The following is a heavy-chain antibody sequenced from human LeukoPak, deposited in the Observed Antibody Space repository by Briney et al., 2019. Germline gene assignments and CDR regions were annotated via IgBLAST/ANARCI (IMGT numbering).Heavy chain of an antibody. CDR3: ATDEGFGTTDFDF. CDR2: IRGKSDGGKV. J-gene: IGHJ4*02. D-gene: IGHD1-1*01. CDR1: GFTFRDAW. Sequence: GGSLRLSCAVSGFTFRDAWMSWVRQAPGKGLEWVGRIRGKSDGGKVDYAAPAKGRFTISRDESKDTVYLRLASLKTEDTGVYYCATDEGFGTTDFDFWGQGTLVTVSS. V-gene: IGHV3-15*01.